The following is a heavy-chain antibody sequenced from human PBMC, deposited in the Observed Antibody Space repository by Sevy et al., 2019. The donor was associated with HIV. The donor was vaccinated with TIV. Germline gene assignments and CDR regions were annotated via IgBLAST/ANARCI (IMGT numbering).Heavy chain of an antibody. CDR3: AKDIIYVVGEGFEI. Sequence: GGSLRLSCAASGFTFSTYAMNWVRQAPGKGLEWVSAIGGSDGGTYYADSVKGRFTISRDNSKNMLYLLMNSLRAEDTAIYYCAKDIIYVVGEGFEIWGQGTMVTVSS. V-gene: IGHV3-23*01. CDR2: IGGSDGGT. D-gene: IGHD2-21*01. CDR1: GFTFSTYA. J-gene: IGHJ3*02.